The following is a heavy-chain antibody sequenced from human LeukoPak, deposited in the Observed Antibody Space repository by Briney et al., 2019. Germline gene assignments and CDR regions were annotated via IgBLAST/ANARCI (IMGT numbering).Heavy chain of an antibody. Sequence: GGSLRLSCAASGFTFNSYSMNWVRQAPGKGLEWVSYISSSSSTIYYADSVKGRFTISRDNAKNSLYLQMNSLRAEDTAVYYCARDRTYYYDSSGATRGIDFDYWGQGTLVTVSS. CDR1: GFTFNSYS. V-gene: IGHV3-48*01. J-gene: IGHJ4*02. CDR3: ARDRTYYYDSSGATRGIDFDY. CDR2: ISSSSSTI. D-gene: IGHD3-22*01.